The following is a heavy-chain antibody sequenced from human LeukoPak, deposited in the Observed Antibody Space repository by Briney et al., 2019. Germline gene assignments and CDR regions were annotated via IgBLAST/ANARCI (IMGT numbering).Heavy chain of an antibody. CDR2: ISYDGSNK. CDR1: GFTFSSYG. CDR3: AKGNWFDP. Sequence: PGGSLRLSRAASGFTFSSYGMHWVRQAPGKGLEWVAVISYDGSNKYYADSVKGRFTISRDNSKNTLYLQMNSLRAEDTAVYYCAKGNWFDPWGQGTLVTVSS. V-gene: IGHV3-30*18. J-gene: IGHJ5*02.